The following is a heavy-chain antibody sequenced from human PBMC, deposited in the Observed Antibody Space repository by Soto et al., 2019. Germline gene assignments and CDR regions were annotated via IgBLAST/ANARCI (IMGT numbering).Heavy chain of an antibody. V-gene: IGHV4-34*01. CDR3: ARAAPRYCSGGSGCCGRDY. Sequence: QVQLQQWGAGLLKPSGTLSLTCAVYGGSFSGYYWSWIRQPPGKGLEWIGEINHSGSTNYNPAVKSLVTRGVDTSRNQFSLKLSSVTAADTAVYYGARAAPRYCSGGSGCCGRDYWGQGTLVTVSS. CDR1: GGSFSGYY. CDR2: INHSGST. J-gene: IGHJ4*02. D-gene: IGHD2-15*01.